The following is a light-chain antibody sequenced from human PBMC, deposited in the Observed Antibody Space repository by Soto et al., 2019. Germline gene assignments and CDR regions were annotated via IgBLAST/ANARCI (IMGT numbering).Light chain of an antibody. CDR3: QQYESTPPT. CDR1: QSVLYNSNNKNY. V-gene: IGKV4-1*01. Sequence: DIVMTQSPDSLAVSLSERATINCKSSQSVLYNSNNKNYLAWYHQRPGQPPKLLMYWASTRESGVPDRFSGSGSGTDFTLTITSLQAEDVAVYYCQQYESTPPTFGQGTKLEIK. J-gene: IGKJ2*01. CDR2: WAS.